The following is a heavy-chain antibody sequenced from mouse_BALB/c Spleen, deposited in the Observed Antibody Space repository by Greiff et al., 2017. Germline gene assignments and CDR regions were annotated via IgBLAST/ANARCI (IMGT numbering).Heavy chain of an antibody. J-gene: IGHJ4*01. CDR2: ISSGSSTF. CDR1: GFTFSSFG. CDR3: ARGTTVVAMDY. V-gene: IGHV5-17*02. Sequence: EVKLVESGGGLVQPGGSRKLSCAASGFTFSSFGMHWVRQAPEKGLEWVAYISSGSSTFYYADTVKGRFTISRDNPKNTLFLQMTSLRSEDTAMYDCARGTTVVAMDYWGQGTSVTVSA. D-gene: IGHD1-1*01.